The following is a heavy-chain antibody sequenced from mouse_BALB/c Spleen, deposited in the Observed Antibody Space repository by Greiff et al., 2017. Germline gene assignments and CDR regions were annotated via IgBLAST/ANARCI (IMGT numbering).Heavy chain of an antibody. CDR2: IDPANGNT. J-gene: IGHJ4*01. Sequence: EVQGVESGAELVKPGASVKLSCTASGFNIKDTYMHWVKQRPEQGLEWIGRIDPANGNTKYDPKFQGKATITADTSSNTAYLQLSSLTSEDTAVYYCARERDYGGAMDYWGQGTSVTVSS. V-gene: IGHV14-3*02. CDR1: GFNIKDTY. D-gene: IGHD2-4*01. CDR3: ARERDYGGAMDY.